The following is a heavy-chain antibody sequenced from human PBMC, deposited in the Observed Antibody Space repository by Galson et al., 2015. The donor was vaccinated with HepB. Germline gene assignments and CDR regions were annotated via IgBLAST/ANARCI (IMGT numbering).Heavy chain of an antibody. CDR2: ISWNSGSI. CDR3: AKDSDLGENYFDY. Sequence: SLRLSCAAFGFTFDDYAMHWVRQAPGKGLEWVSGISWNSGSIGYADSVKGRFTISRDNAKNSLYLQMNSLRAEDTALYYCAKDSDLGENYFDYWGQGTLVTVSS. J-gene: IGHJ4*02. V-gene: IGHV3-9*01. D-gene: IGHD3-10*01. CDR1: GFTFDDYA.